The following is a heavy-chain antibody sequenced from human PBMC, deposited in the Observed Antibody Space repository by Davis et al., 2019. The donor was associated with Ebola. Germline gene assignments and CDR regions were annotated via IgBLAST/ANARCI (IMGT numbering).Heavy chain of an antibody. Sequence: PGGSLRLSCTVSGGSVSSGSYYWSWIRQPPGKGLEWIGYIYYSGSTNYNPSLKSRVTISVDTSKNQFSLKLSSVTAADTAVYYCARSAGCGGDCYSLGYWGQGTLVTVSS. D-gene: IGHD2-21*02. CDR2: IYYSGST. CDR1: GGSVSSGSYY. V-gene: IGHV4-61*01. J-gene: IGHJ4*02. CDR3: ARSAGCGGDCYSLGY.